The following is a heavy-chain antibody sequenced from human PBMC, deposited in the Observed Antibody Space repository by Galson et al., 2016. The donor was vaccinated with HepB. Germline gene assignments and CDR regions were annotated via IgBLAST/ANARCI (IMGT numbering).Heavy chain of an antibody. V-gene: IGHV3-53*01. CDR2: IYSGGGT. D-gene: IGHD5-24*01. J-gene: IGHJ3*01. Sequence: SLRLSCAASGFTVGNNYLSWVRQAPGKGLEWVSLIYSGGGTYYADSVKGRFTISRDSSQNTLYLQMNSLRVEDTAVYFCVKVAMGGPADYWGQGTMVTVSP. CDR1: GFTVGNNY. CDR3: VKVAMGGPADY.